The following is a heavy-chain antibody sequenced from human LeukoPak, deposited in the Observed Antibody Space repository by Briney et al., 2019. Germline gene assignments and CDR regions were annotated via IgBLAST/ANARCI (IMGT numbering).Heavy chain of an antibody. Sequence: SETLSLTCAVYGGSFSGYYWSWIRQPPGKGLEWIGEINHSGSTNYNPSLKSRVTISVDTSKNQFSLKLSSVTAADTAVYHCARGPYDFWSGWYYFDYWGQGTLVTVSS. V-gene: IGHV4-34*01. D-gene: IGHD3-3*01. CDR3: ARGPYDFWSGWYYFDY. J-gene: IGHJ4*02. CDR1: GGSFSGYY. CDR2: INHSGST.